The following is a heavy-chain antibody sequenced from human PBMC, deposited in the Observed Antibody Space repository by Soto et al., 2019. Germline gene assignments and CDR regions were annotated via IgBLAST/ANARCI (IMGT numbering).Heavy chain of an antibody. V-gene: IGHV3-30-3*01. D-gene: IGHD2-21*02. CDR1: GFPFSPYT. Sequence: GGSLRLSCAASGFPFSPYTMHWVRQAPGRGLEWVAVISYDGSDKYYADSVKGRITISSDNSKNTLYLQMNSLRAEDTAVYYCARGGGFCGGDCYRGGIDYWGQGTLVTFSS. CDR2: ISYDGSDK. CDR3: ARGGGFCGGDCYRGGIDY. J-gene: IGHJ4*02.